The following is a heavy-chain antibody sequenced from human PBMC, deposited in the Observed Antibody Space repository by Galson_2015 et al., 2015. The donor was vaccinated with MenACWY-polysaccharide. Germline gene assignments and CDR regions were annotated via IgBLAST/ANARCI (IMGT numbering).Heavy chain of an antibody. CDR2: INGDGSST. J-gene: IGHJ2*01. CDR3: ARGGRGPYWYFDL. V-gene: IGHV3-74*01. Sequence: SLRLSCAASGFTFSTYWMHWVRQAPGKGLVWVSRINGDGSSTSYADSVKGRFTISRDNAKNTLYLQMNSLRAEDTEVYYCARGGRGPYWYFDLWGRGTLVTVSS. CDR1: GFTFSTYW.